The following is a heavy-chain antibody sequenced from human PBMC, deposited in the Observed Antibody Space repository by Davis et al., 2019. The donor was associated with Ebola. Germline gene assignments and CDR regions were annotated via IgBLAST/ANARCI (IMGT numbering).Heavy chain of an antibody. J-gene: IGHJ4*02. V-gene: IGHV3-66*02. CDR2: IHAAGST. CDR3: ARSFHSGGIRTGFWDY. Sequence: GESLKISCAASGFTVSSNYTSWVRQAAGKGLEWVSVIHAAGSTSYADSVRGRFTISREDSENTLYLQMNSLRAEDTALYYCARSFHSGGIRTGFWDYWGQGTLVTVSS. D-gene: IGHD2-15*01. CDR1: GFTVSSNY.